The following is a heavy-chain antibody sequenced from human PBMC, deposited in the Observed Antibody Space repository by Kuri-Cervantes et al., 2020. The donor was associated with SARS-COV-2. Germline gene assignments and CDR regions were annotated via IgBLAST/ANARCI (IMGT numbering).Heavy chain of an antibody. V-gene: IGHV4-61*01. J-gene: IGHJ4*02. CDR3: ARLPALPWYFDY. CDR1: GGSVSSGSYY. Sequence: SGTLSLTCTVSGGSVSSGSYYWSWIRQPPGKGLEWIGYIYYSGSTNYNPSLKSRVTITVDTSKNQFSLKLSSVTAADTAVYYCARLPALPWYFDYWGQGTLVTVSS. CDR2: IYYSGST.